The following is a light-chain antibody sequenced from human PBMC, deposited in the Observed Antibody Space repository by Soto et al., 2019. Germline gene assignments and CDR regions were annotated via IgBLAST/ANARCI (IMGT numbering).Light chain of an antibody. CDR1: QSGSSN. Sequence: EIVMTQSPATLSVSPGERATLSCRASQSGSSNLAWYQQKPGQAPRLLIYGASTRATGIPARFSGSGSGTEFTLTISSLQSVDFAVYYCQLYNNWPPFTFGPGTKVDIK. V-gene: IGKV3-15*01. J-gene: IGKJ3*01. CDR2: GAS. CDR3: QLYNNWPPFT.